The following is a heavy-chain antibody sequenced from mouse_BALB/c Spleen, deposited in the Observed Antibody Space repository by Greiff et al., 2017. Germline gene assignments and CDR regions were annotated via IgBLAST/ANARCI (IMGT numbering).Heavy chain of an antibody. CDR1: GFTFSSYG. D-gene: IGHD3-3*01. V-gene: IGHV5-6-3*01. CDR3: ARDRAWGNYAMDY. CDR2: INSNGGST. J-gene: IGHJ4*01. Sequence: VQLKESGGGLVQPGGSLKLSCAASGFTFSSYGMSWVRQTPDKRLELVATINSNGGSTYYPDSVKGRFTISRDNAKNTLYLQMSSLKSEDTAMYYCARDRAWGNYAMDYWGQGTSVTVSS.